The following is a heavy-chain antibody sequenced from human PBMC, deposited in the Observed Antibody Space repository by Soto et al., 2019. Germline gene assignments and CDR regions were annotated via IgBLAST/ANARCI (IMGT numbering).Heavy chain of an antibody. CDR3: AKVMVRGVIIKKLNWFDP. Sequence: GGSLRLSCAASGFTFSSYAMSWVRQAPGKGLEWVSAISGSGGSTYYADSVKGRFTISRDNSKNTLYLQMNSLRAEDTAVYYCAKVMVRGVIIKKLNWFDPWGQGTLVTVSS. CDR1: GFTFSSYA. J-gene: IGHJ5*02. V-gene: IGHV3-23*01. D-gene: IGHD3-10*01. CDR2: ISGSGGST.